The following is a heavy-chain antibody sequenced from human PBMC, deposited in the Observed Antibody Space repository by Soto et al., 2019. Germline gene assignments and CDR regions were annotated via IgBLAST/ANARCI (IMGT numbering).Heavy chain of an antibody. CDR2: IYPGDSDT. Sequence: GESLKISCKGSGYSFTSYWIGWVRQMPGKGLEGMGIIYPGDSDTRYSPSFQGQVTISADKSISTAYLQWSSLKASDTAMYYCARGPIFGVVNLYYGMDFWGQGTTVTVSS. CDR1: GYSFTSYW. D-gene: IGHD3-3*01. V-gene: IGHV5-51*01. CDR3: ARGPIFGVVNLYYGMDF. J-gene: IGHJ6*02.